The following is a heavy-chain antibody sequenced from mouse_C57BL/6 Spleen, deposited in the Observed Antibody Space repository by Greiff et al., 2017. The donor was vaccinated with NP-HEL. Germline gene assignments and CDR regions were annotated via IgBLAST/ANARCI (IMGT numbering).Heavy chain of an antibody. V-gene: IGHV1-80*01. Sequence: QVQLKESGAELVKPGASVKISCKASGYAFSSYWMNWVKQRPGKGLEWIGQIYPGDGDTNYNGKFKGKATLTADKSSSTAYMQRSSLTSEDSAVYFCARSGDDYREYYAMDYWGKGTSVTVSS. CDR1: GYAFSSYW. J-gene: IGHJ4*01. CDR2: IYPGDGDT. D-gene: IGHD2-13*01. CDR3: ARSGDDYREYYAMDY.